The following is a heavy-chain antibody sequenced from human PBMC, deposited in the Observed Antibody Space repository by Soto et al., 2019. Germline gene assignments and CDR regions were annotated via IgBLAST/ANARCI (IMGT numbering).Heavy chain of an antibody. CDR2: INNDGSST. V-gene: IGHV3-74*01. CDR1: GFTLSSYW. Sequence: EGQLVESGGDLIQPGGSLRLSCAASGFTLSSYWMHWVRQVPGKGLVWVSRINNDGSSTNYADFVKGRFTISRDNARNTLNLQMNRLRDDDTAVYFCARANGGGWDYFDYWCRGSLVTVSS. D-gene: IGHD2-15*01. J-gene: IGHJ4*02. CDR3: ARANGGGWDYFDY.